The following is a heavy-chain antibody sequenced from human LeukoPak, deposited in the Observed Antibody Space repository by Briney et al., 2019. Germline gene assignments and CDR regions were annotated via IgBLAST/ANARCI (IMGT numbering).Heavy chain of an antibody. D-gene: IGHD6-19*01. V-gene: IGHV3-7*01. CDR2: IKGDGSEK. J-gene: IGHJ5*02. CDR1: GFSISNCW. CDR3: VRQAGVS. Sequence: GESLRLSCAASGFSISNCWMTWVRQAPGKGLECVANIKGDGSEKNYVDSVKGRFTISRGNAKNSLYLQMNSLRAEDTAVYYCVRQAGVSWGQGTLVTASS.